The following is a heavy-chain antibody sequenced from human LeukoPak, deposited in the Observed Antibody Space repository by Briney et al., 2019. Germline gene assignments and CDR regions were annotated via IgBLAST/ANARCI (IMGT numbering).Heavy chain of an antibody. CDR3: AILLEDFAFSTGSAKDD. CDR2: FDPVDGET. CDR1: GHSLTQLS. J-gene: IGHJ4*02. D-gene: IGHD3-3*01. V-gene: IGHV1-24*01. Sequence: GASVKVSCKVSGHSLTQLSMHWVRQGSGRGLEWMGGFDPVDGETIYAQKFQGRVTMTEDTSTDTAYMELSSLGSDDTAVYYCAILLEDFAFSTGSAKDDWGQGTLVTVSS.